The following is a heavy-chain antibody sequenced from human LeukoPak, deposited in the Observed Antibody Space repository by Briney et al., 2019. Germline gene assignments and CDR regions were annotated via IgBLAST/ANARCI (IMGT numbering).Heavy chain of an antibody. CDR3: ARGSRMVRGVIAPRGYYMDV. Sequence: PGGSLRLSCAASGFTVSSNYMSWVRQAPRKGLEWVSVIYSGGSTYYADSVKGRFTISRDNSKNTLYLQMNSLRAEDTAVYYCARGSRMVRGVIAPRGYYMDVWGKGTTVTVSS. J-gene: IGHJ6*03. D-gene: IGHD3-10*01. V-gene: IGHV3-66*02. CDR2: IYSGGST. CDR1: GFTVSSNY.